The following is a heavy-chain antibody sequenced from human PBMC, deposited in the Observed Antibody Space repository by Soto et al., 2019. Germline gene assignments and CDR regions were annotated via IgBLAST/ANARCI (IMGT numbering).Heavy chain of an antibody. Sequence: SETLSLTCTVTGGSISSSSYYWGWIRQPPGKGLEWIGNIYYSGSTYYNPSLKSRVTISVDTSKNQFSLKLSSVTAADTAVYYCVRVFDTYYFDLWGQGNIVTVSS. CDR3: VRVFDTYYFDL. CDR2: IYYSGST. V-gene: IGHV4-39*07. CDR1: GGSISSSSYY. J-gene: IGHJ4*02. D-gene: IGHD3-9*01.